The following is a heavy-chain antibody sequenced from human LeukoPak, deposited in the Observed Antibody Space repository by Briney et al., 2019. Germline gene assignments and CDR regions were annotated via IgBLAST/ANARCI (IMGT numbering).Heavy chain of an antibody. CDR2: IIPIFGTA. CDR1: GGTFNSYA. Sequence: GSSVKVSCKASGGTFNSYAISWVRQAPGQGLEWMGGIIPIFGTANYAQKFQGRVTITADESTSTAYMELSSLRSEDTAVYYCARSEGSYYYGSGTNFDYWGQGTLVTVSS. V-gene: IGHV1-69*01. CDR3: ARSEGSYYYGSGTNFDY. D-gene: IGHD3-10*01. J-gene: IGHJ4*02.